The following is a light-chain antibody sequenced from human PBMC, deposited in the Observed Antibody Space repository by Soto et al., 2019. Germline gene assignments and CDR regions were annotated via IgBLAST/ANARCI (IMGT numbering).Light chain of an antibody. CDR2: GAY. Sequence: EIVLTQSPGTLSLSPGERATLSCRASQSVSNNYLAWYQQKPGQAPRLLIYGAYSRATGITDRFSGSGSGTDFTLTISRLEPEDFAVYYCQQYGSSPRTFGQGTKVEIK. CDR3: QQYGSSPRT. CDR1: QSVSNNY. V-gene: IGKV3-20*01. J-gene: IGKJ1*01.